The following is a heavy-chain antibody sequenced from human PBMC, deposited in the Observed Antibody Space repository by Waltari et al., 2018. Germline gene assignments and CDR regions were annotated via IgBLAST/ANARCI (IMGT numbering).Heavy chain of an antibody. D-gene: IGHD1-26*01. Sequence: EVRLVESGGILLQPGESLRLSCAASGFIFSTNVLSWVRQAPGKGLEWVSISSAGGGSTYYADSAKGRFSVSRDNSRNTLYLQMSSLRVEDTAIYYCVKMWGSKGSPGWGQGTLVTVSS. J-gene: IGHJ4*02. CDR2: SSAGGGST. V-gene: IGHV3-23*04. CDR3: VKMWGSKGSPG. CDR1: GFIFSTNV.